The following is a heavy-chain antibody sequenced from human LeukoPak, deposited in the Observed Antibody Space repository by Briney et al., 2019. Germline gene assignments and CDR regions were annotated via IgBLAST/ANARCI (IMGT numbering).Heavy chain of an antibody. Sequence: PGGSLRLSCAASGFTFTSYGMSWVRQAPGKGLEWVSGITGSGGRTYYADSVTGRFTISRDNSKNTLYLQMNSLRAEDTAVYYCAKDLGIYPELWGQGTLVTVSS. CDR1: GFTFTSYG. CDR2: ITGSGGRT. D-gene: IGHD6-13*01. CDR3: AKDLGIYPEL. J-gene: IGHJ4*02. V-gene: IGHV3-23*01.